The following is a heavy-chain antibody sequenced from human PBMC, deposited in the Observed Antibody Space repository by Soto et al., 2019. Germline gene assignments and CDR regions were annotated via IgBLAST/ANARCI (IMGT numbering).Heavy chain of an antibody. J-gene: IGHJ6*03. CDR2: IYYSGST. D-gene: IGHD1-26*01. CDR3: ARRREGYYCYYLAV. V-gene: IGHV4-59*08. Sequence: SETLSLTCTVSGGSISSYYWSWIRQPPGKGLEWIGYIYYSGSTNYNPSLKSRVTISVDTSKNQFSLKLSSVTAADTAVYYCARRREGYYCYYLAVWGKGTTVTVSS. CDR1: GGSISSYY.